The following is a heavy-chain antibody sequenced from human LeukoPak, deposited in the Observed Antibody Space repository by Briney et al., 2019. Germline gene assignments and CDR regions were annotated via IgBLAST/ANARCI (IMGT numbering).Heavy chain of an antibody. D-gene: IGHD3-10*01. CDR3: ARYQYYGSGTYYNSSKGYFDY. CDR1: GFTFSSYS. V-gene: IGHV3-21*01. J-gene: IGHJ4*02. CDR2: ISSSSSYI. Sequence: GGSLRLSCAASGFTFSSYSMNWVRQAPGKGLEWVSSISSSSSYIYYADSVKGRFTISRDNAKNSLYLQMNSLRAEDTAVYYCARYQYYGSGTYYNSSKGYFDYWGQGTLVSVSS.